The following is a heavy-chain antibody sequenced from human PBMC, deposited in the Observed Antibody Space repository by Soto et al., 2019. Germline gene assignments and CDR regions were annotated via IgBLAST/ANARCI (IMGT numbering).Heavy chain of an antibody. Sequence: KSSETLSLTCAAYGGSFSGYYWSWIRQPPGKGLEWIGEINHSGSTNYNPSLKSRVTISVDTSKNQFSLKLSSVTAADTAVYYCARDHNNYSLDVWGQGTTVTVSS. CDR2: INHSGST. CDR3: ARDHNNYSLDV. J-gene: IGHJ6*02. V-gene: IGHV4-34*01. CDR1: GGSFSGYY.